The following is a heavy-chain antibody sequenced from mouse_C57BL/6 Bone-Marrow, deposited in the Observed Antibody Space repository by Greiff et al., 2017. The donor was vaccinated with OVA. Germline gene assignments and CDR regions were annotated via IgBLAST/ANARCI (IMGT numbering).Heavy chain of an antibody. V-gene: IGHV1-80*01. CDR2: IYPGDGDT. CDR1: GYAFSSYW. CDR3: ANLSFYAMDY. J-gene: IGHJ4*01. Sequence: LVESGAELVKPGASVKISCKASGYAFSSYWMNWVKQRPGKGLEWIGQIYPGDGDTNYNGKFKGKATLTADKSSSTAYMQLSSLTSEDSAVYFCANLSFYAMDYWGQGTSVTVSS.